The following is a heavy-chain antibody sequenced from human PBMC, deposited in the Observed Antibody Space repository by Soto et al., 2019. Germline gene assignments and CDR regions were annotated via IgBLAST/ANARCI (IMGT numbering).Heavy chain of an antibody. CDR1: GFAFSSYG. D-gene: IGHD3-22*01. Sequence: VGSLRLSCAASGFAFSSYGMHWVRQAPGKGLERVAVIWYDGSNKYYADSVKGRFTISRDNSKNTLYLQMNSLRAEDTAVYYCARDSRAYYYDSSGYFPDYWGQGTLVTVSS. CDR2: IWYDGSNK. V-gene: IGHV3-33*01. CDR3: ARDSRAYYYDSSGYFPDY. J-gene: IGHJ4*02.